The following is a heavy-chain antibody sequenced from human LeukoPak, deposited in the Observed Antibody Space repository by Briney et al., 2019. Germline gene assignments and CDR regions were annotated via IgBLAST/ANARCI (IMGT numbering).Heavy chain of an antibody. CDR3: AKLRHYYDSSGQPDAFDI. Sequence: TGGSLRLSCAASGFTFSSYAMSWVRQAPGKGLEWVSAISGSGGSTYYADSVKGRFTISRDNSKNTLYLQMNSLRAEDTAVYYCAKLRHYYDSSGQPDAFDIWGQGTVVTVSS. CDR2: ISGSGGST. J-gene: IGHJ3*02. CDR1: GFTFSSYA. V-gene: IGHV3-23*01. D-gene: IGHD3-22*01.